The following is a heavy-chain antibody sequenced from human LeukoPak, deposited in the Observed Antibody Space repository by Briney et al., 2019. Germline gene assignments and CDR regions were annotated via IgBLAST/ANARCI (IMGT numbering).Heavy chain of an antibody. CDR1: GFTFSSYG. CDR2: IWYDGSNK. D-gene: IGHD3-22*01. CDR3: VKDEVYLDSGGYPTPDTTLDY. J-gene: IGHJ4*02. Sequence: GGSLRLSCAASGFTFSSYGMHWVRQAPGKGLEWVAVIWYDGSNKYYADSVKGRFTISRDNSKNTLYLQMNSLRAEDTAVYYCVKDEVYLDSGGYPTPDTTLDYWGQGTLVTVSS. V-gene: IGHV3-33*06.